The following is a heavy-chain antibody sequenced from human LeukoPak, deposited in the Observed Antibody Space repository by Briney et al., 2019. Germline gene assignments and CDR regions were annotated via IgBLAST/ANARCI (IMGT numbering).Heavy chain of an antibody. V-gene: IGHV4-59*01. Sequence: PSETLSLTCTVSGGSISSYYWSWIRQPPGKGLEWIGYIYYSGSTKYKPSLKSRVTISVDTSKNQFSLKLSSVTAADTAVYYCARGRFLDAFDIWGQGTMVTVSS. J-gene: IGHJ3*02. CDR3: ARGRFLDAFDI. CDR2: IYYSGST. D-gene: IGHD3-3*01. CDR1: GGSISSYY.